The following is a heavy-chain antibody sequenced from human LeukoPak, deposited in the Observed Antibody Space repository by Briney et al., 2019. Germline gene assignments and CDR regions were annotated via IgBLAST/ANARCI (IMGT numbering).Heavy chain of an antibody. J-gene: IGHJ4*02. Sequence: ASVKVSCKASGYTFTSYYMHWVRQAPGQGLEWMGIINPSGGSKSYAQKFQGRVTMTRDTSTSTVYMELSSLRSGDTAVYFCATTVVPGVPLYFDLWGQGTPVTVSS. CDR2: INPSGGSK. CDR1: GYTFTSYY. V-gene: IGHV1-46*01. CDR3: ATTVVPGVPLYFDL. D-gene: IGHD1-14*01.